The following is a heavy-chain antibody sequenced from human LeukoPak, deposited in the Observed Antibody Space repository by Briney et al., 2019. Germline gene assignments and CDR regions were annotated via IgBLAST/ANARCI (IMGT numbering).Heavy chain of an antibody. CDR1: GGSFSGYY. V-gene: IGHV4-34*01. D-gene: IGHD6-19*01. Sequence: SETLSLTCAVYGGSFSGYYWSWIRQPPGKGVEWIGEINHSGSTNYNPSLKSRVTISVDTSKNQFSLKLSSVTAADTAVYYCARPLTVAGKVSWAFDIWGQGTMVTVSS. CDR2: INHSGST. J-gene: IGHJ3*02. CDR3: ARPLTVAGKVSWAFDI.